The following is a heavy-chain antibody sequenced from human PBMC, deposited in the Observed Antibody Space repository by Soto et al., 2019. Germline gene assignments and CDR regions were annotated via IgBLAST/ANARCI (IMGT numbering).Heavy chain of an antibody. CDR1: GYSISSGYY. CDR2: IYHNGRT. CDR3: AREYSSGWYNWFDP. V-gene: IGHV4-38-2*02. J-gene: IGHJ5*02. D-gene: IGHD6-19*01. Sequence: PSETLSLTCAVSGYSISSGYYWGWVRQPPGQGPEWIGTIYHNGRTYYNPSLNSRVTMSVDTSKNQFSLKLSSVTAADTAVYYCAREYSSGWYNWFDPWGQGTLVTVSS.